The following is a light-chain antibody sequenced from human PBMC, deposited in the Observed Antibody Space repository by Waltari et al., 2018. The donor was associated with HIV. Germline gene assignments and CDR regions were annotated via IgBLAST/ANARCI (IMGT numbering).Light chain of an antibody. CDR1: SSNIGAGFD. J-gene: IGLJ2*01. Sequence: QSVLTQPPSVSVAPGQRVTISCTGTSSNIGAGFDVHWYQQLPGTVPKVLIYNNTDRPSGVPDRFSGSKSATSASLAITGLQAEDEANYYCQSYDISLSGWVFGGGTKLTVL. CDR3: QSYDISLSGWV. V-gene: IGLV1-40*01. CDR2: NNT.